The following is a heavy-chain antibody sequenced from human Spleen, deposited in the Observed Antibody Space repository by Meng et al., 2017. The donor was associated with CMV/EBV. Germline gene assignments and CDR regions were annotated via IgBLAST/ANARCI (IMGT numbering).Heavy chain of an antibody. J-gene: IGHJ6*02. D-gene: IGHD5-12*01. CDR2: INHSGST. V-gene: IGHV4-34*01. CDR1: GFTFSDYY. Sequence: ESLKISCAASGFTFSDYYMSWIRQPPGKGLEWIGEINHSGSTNYNPSLKSRVTISVDTSKNQFSLKLSSVTAADTAVYYCARVRRNGYSGYGYYYYGMDVWGQGTTVTVSS. CDR3: ARVRRNGYSGYGYYYYGMDV.